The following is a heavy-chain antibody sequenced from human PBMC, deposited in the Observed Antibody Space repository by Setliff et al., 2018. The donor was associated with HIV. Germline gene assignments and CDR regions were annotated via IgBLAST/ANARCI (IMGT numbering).Heavy chain of an antibody. Sequence: SETLSLTCTVSGGSISEYYWSWIRQPPGKGLEWIGEINHSGSTNYNPSLKSRVTISVDTSKNQFSLKLSSVTAADTAVYYCARGPPRAKRVVVITTRYFQHWGQGTLV. CDR2: INHSGST. CDR3: ARGPPRAKRVVVITTRYFQH. D-gene: IGHD3-22*01. J-gene: IGHJ1*01. CDR1: GGSISEYY. V-gene: IGHV4-34*01.